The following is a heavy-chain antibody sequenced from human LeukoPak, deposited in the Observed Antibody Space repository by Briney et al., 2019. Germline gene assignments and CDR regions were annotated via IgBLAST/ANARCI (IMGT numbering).Heavy chain of an antibody. CDR1: GFTFSSYA. V-gene: IGHV3-64*01. Sequence: GGSLRLSCAASGFTFSSYAMHWVRQAPGKGLEYVSAISGVGGTTYYPNSVKGRFTISRDNSKNTLYLQMDSLRPEDMAVYYCARGGIKGPHDAYDIWGQGTVLTVSS. D-gene: IGHD3-10*01. CDR2: ISGVGGTT. J-gene: IGHJ3*02. CDR3: ARGGIKGPHDAYDI.